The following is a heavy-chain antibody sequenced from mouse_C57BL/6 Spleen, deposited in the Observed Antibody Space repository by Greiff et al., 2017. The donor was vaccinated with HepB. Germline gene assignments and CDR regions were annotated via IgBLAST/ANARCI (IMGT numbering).Heavy chain of an antibody. V-gene: IGHV2-9-1*01. J-gene: IGHJ3*01. CDR3: ARNFGIYYDYDGAY. D-gene: IGHD2-4*01. CDR1: GFSLTSYA. CDR2: IWTGGGT. Sequence: VHLVESGPGLVAPSQSLSITCTVSGFSLTSYAISWVRQPPGKGLEWLGVIWTGGGTNYNSALKSRLSISKDNSKSQVFLKMNSLQTDDTARYYCARNFGIYYDYDGAYWGQGTLVTVSA.